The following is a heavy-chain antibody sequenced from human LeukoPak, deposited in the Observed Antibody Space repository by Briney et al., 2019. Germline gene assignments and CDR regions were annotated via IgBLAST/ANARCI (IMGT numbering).Heavy chain of an antibody. CDR2: INHSGST. CDR1: GGSFSGYY. CDR3: ARGARRTTVTTPFGY. D-gene: IGHD4-17*01. V-gene: IGHV4-34*01. Sequence: PSETLSLTCAVYGGSFSGYYWSWIRQPPGKGLEWIGEINHSGSTNYNPSLKSRVTISVDTSKNQFSLKLSSVTAADTAVYYCARGARRTTVTTPFGYWGQGTLVTVSS. J-gene: IGHJ4*02.